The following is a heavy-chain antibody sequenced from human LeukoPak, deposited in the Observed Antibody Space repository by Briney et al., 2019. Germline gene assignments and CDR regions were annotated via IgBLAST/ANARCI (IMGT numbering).Heavy chain of an antibody. V-gene: IGHV5-51*01. CDR2: IYPGDSDT. J-gene: IGHJ6*03. CDR1: GYSFTSYW. D-gene: IGHD3-10*01. Sequence: GESLKISCKGSGYSFTSYWIGWVRQMPGKGLEWMGIIYPGDSDTRYSPSFQGQVTISADKSISTAYLQWSSLKASDTAMYYCAGHIPYYYGSGSYSYYYYYMDVWGKGTTVTVSS. CDR3: AGHIPYYYGSGSYSYYYYYMDV.